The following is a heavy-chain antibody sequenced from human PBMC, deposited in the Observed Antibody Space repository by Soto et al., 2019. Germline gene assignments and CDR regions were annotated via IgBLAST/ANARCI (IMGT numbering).Heavy chain of an antibody. CDR2: IIPILGIA. Sequence: ASVKVSCKASGGTFSSYTISWVRQAPGQGLEWMGRIIPILGIANYAQKFQGRVTITADKSTSTAYMELSSLRSEDTAVYYCARDGGYYDSSGYYPLFDYWGQGTLVTVSS. D-gene: IGHD3-22*01. J-gene: IGHJ4*02. V-gene: IGHV1-69*04. CDR1: GGTFSSYT. CDR3: ARDGGYYDSSGYYPLFDY.